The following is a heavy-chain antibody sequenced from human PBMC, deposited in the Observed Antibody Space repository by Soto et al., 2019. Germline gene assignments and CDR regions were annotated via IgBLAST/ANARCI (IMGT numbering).Heavy chain of an antibody. Sequence: GGSLRLSCVASGLTFGSRAMTWVRQAPGGGLQWVSTITDTGGDAKYADSVRGRFVISRDNSKKTLYLQMPSLTAEDSAMYYCARGSTDSYPGSRIFDFWGRGTLVTVSS. CDR3: ARGSTDSYPGSRIFDF. CDR2: ITDTGGDA. V-gene: IGHV3-23*01. CDR1: GLTFGSRA. J-gene: IGHJ4*02. D-gene: IGHD3-10*01.